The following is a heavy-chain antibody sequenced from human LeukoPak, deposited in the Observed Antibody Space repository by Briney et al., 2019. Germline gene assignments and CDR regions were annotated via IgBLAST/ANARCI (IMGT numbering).Heavy chain of an antibody. V-gene: IGHV1-3*01. CDR1: GYTFTSYA. J-gene: IGHJ4*02. Sequence: ASVKVSCKASGYTFTSYAMHWVRQAPGQRLEWMGWINAGNGNTKYSQKFQGRVTITRDTSAGTAYMELSSLRSEDTAVYYCARDASRYYYDSSGYYFVYWGQGTLVTVSS. D-gene: IGHD3-22*01. CDR3: ARDASRYYYDSSGYYFVY. CDR2: INAGNGNT.